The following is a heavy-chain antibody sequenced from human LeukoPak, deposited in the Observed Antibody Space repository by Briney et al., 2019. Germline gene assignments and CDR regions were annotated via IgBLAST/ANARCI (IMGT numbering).Heavy chain of an antibody. CDR3: ARLALGYFDY. V-gene: IGHV4-59*01. Sequence: PSETLSLTCTVSGGSISSYYWSWIRQPPGKGLEWIGYIYYSGSTNYNPSLKSRVTISVDTSKNQFSLKLSSVTAADTAVYYCARLALGYFDYWGQGTLVTVSS. D-gene: IGHD3-16*01. J-gene: IGHJ4*02. CDR2: IYYSGST. CDR1: GGSISSYY.